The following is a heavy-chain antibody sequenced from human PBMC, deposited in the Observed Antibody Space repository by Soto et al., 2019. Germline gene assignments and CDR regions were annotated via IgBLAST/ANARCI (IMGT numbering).Heavy chain of an antibody. D-gene: IGHD2-21*01. CDR1: GFSLSTGGVG. CDR2: IYYNDDR. Sequence: QITLRESGPTLLSPTQTLTLTCTFSGFSLSTGGVGVGWIRQPPGKALEWLALIYYNDDRRYSPSLRSRLTITKDTSKNQVVLTLTNMDPVDTATYYCAHEKHDFEGEDYYGYWGQGILVTVSS. J-gene: IGHJ4*02. V-gene: IGHV2-5*01. CDR3: AHEKHDFEGEDYYGY.